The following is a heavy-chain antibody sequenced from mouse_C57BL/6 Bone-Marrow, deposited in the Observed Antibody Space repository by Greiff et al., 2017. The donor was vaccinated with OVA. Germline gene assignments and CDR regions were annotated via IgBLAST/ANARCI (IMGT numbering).Heavy chain of an antibody. CDR2: IWSGGST. CDR1: GFSLTSYG. J-gene: IGHJ4*01. Sequence: VKLMESGPGLVQPSQSLSITCTVSGFSLTSYGVHWVRQPPGKGLEWLGVIWSGGSTDYNAAFISRLSISKDNSKSQVFFKMNSLQADDTAIYYCACYGNYYAMDYWGQGTSVTVSS. D-gene: IGHD2-1*01. V-gene: IGHV2-4*01. CDR3: ACYGNYYAMDY.